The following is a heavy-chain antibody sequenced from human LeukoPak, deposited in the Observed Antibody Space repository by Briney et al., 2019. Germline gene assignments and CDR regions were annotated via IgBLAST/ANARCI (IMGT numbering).Heavy chain of an antibody. D-gene: IGHD4-23*01. V-gene: IGHV1-2*02. Sequence: ASVKVSCKASGYTFSGYYMHWVRKAPGQGLEWMGWINPNGGGTHYTQNFQGRVSMTRDTFITTAYLELSRLRSDDTAVYYCARGGGLRSAVANWFDPWGPGTLVTVSS. J-gene: IGHJ5*02. CDR3: ARGGGLRSAVANWFDP. CDR2: INPNGGGT. CDR1: GYTFSGYY.